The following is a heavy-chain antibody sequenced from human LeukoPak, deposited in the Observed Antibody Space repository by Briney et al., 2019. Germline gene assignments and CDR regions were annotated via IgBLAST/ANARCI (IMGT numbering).Heavy chain of an antibody. Sequence: GGSLRLSCAASGFTLSSYSMNWVRQAPGKGLEWVSSISSSSSYIYYADSVKGRFTISRDNAKNSLYLQMNSLRAEDTAVYYCARGEDQLTYFDYWGQGTLVTVSS. CDR2: ISSSSSYI. D-gene: IGHD2-2*01. CDR1: GFTLSSYS. J-gene: IGHJ4*02. V-gene: IGHV3-21*01. CDR3: ARGEDQLTYFDY.